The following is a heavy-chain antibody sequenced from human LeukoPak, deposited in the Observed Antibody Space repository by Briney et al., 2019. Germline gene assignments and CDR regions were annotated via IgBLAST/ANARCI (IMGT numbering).Heavy chain of an antibody. CDR2: IYTSGST. CDR3: ARRGSSWYFDY. CDR1: GGSISSYH. Sequence: SETLSLTCSVSGGSISSYHWSWIRQPAGKGLEWIGRIYTSGSTNYNPSLKSRVTMSIDMSKNQFSLKLSSVTAADTAVYYCARRGSSWYFDYWGQGTLVTVSS. D-gene: IGHD6-13*01. J-gene: IGHJ4*02. V-gene: IGHV4-4*07.